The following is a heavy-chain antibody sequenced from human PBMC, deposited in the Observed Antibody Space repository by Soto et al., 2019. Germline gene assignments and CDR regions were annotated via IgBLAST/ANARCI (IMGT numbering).Heavy chain of an antibody. Sequence: LETLCLTCTVSGGSISSYDLSWIRQPPGKGLEWIGYIYYSGSTNYNPSLKSRVTISVDTSKNQFSLKLSSVTAADTAVYYCASLVGYCSGGSCSDFQHWGQGTLVTVSS. V-gene: IGHV4-59*08. D-gene: IGHD2-15*01. J-gene: IGHJ1*01. CDR1: GGSISSYD. CDR2: IYYSGST. CDR3: ASLVGYCSGGSCSDFQH.